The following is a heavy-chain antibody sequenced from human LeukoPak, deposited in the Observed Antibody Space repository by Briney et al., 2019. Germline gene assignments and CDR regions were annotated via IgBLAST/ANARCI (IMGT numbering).Heavy chain of an antibody. J-gene: IGHJ4*02. Sequence: GGSLRLSCSASGFTFSSYAMHWVRQAPGKGLEYVSAIRSNGGSTYYADSVKGRFTISRDNSKNTLYLQMSSLRAEDTAVYYCVKNYDSSGYYDYWGQGTLVTVSS. V-gene: IGHV3-64D*06. CDR2: IRSNGGST. CDR1: GFTFSSYA. D-gene: IGHD3-22*01. CDR3: VKNYDSSGYYDY.